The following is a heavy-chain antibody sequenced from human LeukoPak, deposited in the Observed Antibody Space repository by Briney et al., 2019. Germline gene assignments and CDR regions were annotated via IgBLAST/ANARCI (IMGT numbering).Heavy chain of an antibody. CDR3: AKSFWPPGKAAFDI. V-gene: IGHV3-30*02. Sequence: GGSLRLSCVASGFTFSSYGMHWVRQAPGKGLEWVAFIRYDGSNKYYADSVKGRFTISRDNSKNTLYLQMNSLRAEDTAVYYCAKSFWPPGKAAFDIWGQGTMVTVSS. CDR1: GFTFSSYG. CDR2: IRYDGSNK. J-gene: IGHJ3*02. D-gene: IGHD3-3*01.